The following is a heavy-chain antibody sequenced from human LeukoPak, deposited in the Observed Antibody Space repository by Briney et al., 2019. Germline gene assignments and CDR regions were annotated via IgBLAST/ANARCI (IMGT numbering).Heavy chain of an antibody. CDR2: ISSSGSSI. Sequence: GGSLRLSCAASGFSFSDYYMAWIRQAPGKGLEWISYISSSGSSIFYADSVRGRFTISRDNAENSLFLQMNSLRAEDTAVYYCARDVSDNSGSSFDPWGQGTLVTVSS. CDR3: ARDVSDNSGSSFDP. D-gene: IGHD3-22*01. V-gene: IGHV3-11*01. CDR1: GFSFSDYY. J-gene: IGHJ5*02.